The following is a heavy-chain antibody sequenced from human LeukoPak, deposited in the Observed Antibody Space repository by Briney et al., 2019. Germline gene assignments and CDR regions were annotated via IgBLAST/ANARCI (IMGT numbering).Heavy chain of an antibody. D-gene: IGHD5-24*01. CDR1: GYSLTGYG. Sequence: ASVKVSCKTSGYSLTGYGVTWVRQAPGQGLEWMGWISGYNGDTSYAQRFQDRFTMTTDTSTSTAYMELRSLTSDDTAVYYCARGDGDYWGQGSLVTVSS. CDR2: ISGYNGDT. CDR3: ARGDGDY. V-gene: IGHV1-18*01. J-gene: IGHJ4*02.